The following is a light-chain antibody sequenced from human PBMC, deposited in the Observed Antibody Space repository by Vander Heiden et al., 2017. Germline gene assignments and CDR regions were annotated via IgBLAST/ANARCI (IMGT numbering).Light chain of an antibody. CDR2: DAS. J-gene: IGKJ4*01. Sequence: AIQLTQSPSSLSASVGDRVTITCRASQGISSALAWYQQKRGKPPKVLIYDASSLESGVPSRFSGSGSGTDFTLTISSLQPEDFATYYCQQFNRDPALTFGGGTKVEIK. V-gene: IGKV1-13*02. CDR3: QQFNRDPALT. CDR1: QGISSA.